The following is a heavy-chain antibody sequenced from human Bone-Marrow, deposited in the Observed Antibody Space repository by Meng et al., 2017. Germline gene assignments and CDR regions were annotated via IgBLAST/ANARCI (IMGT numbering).Heavy chain of an antibody. V-gene: IGHV3-11*01. J-gene: IGHJ4*02. CDR3: ACRPPNDY. CDR2: IRSSGSTI. CDR1: GFIFSDYY. Sequence: VHLVESGGGLVDPEGSLRIFCSAFGFIFSDYYMSWIRQAPGKGLEWVSYIRSSGSTIYYAGSVKGRFTISRDNAKNSLYLQMNSLRAEDTVVYYCACRPPNDYWGQGTLVTVSS.